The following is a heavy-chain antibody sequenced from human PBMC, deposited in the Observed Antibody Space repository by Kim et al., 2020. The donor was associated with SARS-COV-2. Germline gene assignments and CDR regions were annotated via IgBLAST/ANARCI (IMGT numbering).Heavy chain of an antibody. J-gene: IGHJ4*02. V-gene: IGHV4-39*07. CDR1: GGSISSSSYY. Sequence: SETLSLTCTVSGGSISSSSYYWGWIRQPPGKGLEWIGSIYYSGSTYYNPSLKSRVTISVDTSKNQFSLKLSSVTAADTAVYYCARSPAYSGSDTYYFDYWGQGTLVTVSS. D-gene: IGHD1-26*01. CDR2: IYYSGST. CDR3: ARSPAYSGSDTYYFDY.